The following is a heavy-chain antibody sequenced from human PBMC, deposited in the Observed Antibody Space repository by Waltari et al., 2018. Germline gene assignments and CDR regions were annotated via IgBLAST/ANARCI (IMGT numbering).Heavy chain of an antibody. V-gene: IGHV4-34*01. Sequence: QVQLQQWGAGLLKPSETLSLTCAVYGGSFSGYYWSWIRPPPGKGLEWIGEINHRGSTNDNPSLKSRVTISVDTSKNQFSLKLSSVTAADTAVYYCARGSERTGTALNWFDPWGQGTLVTVSS. D-gene: IGHD1-1*01. J-gene: IGHJ5*02. CDR2: INHRGST. CDR3: ARGSERTGTALNWFDP. CDR1: GGSFSGYY.